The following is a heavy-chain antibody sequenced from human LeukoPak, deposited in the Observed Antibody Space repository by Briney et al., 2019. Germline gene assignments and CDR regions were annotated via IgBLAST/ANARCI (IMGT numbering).Heavy chain of an antibody. CDR3: ARCCLQRDGDNGGGDY. Sequence: PSETLSLTCTVSGGSSSGYYWSWIRQPPGKGLEWIGIIYNTGTTNYNPSLKSRVTISVDTSKGQFSLNLRSVTAADTAVYYCARCCLQRDGDNGGGDYWGQGTLVTVSS. CDR1: GGSSSGYY. J-gene: IGHJ4*02. V-gene: IGHV4-4*09. D-gene: IGHD4-17*01. CDR2: IYNTGTT.